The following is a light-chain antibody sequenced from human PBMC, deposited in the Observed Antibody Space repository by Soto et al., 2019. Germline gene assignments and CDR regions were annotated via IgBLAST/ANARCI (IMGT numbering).Light chain of an antibody. CDR2: GNS. CDR1: SNNIGAGYD. Sequence: QCVLTQPPSVSGAPGQRVTISCTGSSNNIGAGYDVHWYQQLPGTAPKLLIYGNSNRPSGVPDRFSGSKSGTSASLAITGLQAEDEADYYCQSYDSSLSGAVFGGGTQLTVL. CDR3: QSYDSSLSGAV. V-gene: IGLV1-40*01. J-gene: IGLJ7*01.